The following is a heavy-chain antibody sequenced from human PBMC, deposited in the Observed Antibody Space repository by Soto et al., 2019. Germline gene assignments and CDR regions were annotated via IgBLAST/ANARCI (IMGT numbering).Heavy chain of an antibody. CDR3: ASQGEHHPYFDY. Sequence: PGGSLRLSCAASGFTFSSYWMSWVRQAPGKGLEWVANIKQDGSEKYYVDSVKGRFTISRDNAKNSLYLQMNSLRAEDAAVYYCASQGEHHPYFDYWGQGTLVTVS. J-gene: IGHJ4*02. CDR2: IKQDGSEK. CDR1: GFTFSSYW. V-gene: IGHV3-7*03. D-gene: IGHD3-16*01.